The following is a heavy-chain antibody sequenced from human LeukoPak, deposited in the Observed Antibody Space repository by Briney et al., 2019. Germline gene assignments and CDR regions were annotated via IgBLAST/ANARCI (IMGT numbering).Heavy chain of an antibody. CDR2: IYPGDSDT. CDR1: GYNFNTYW. V-gene: IGHV5-51*01. CDR3: ARHRAWGVADDY. J-gene: IGHJ4*02. D-gene: IGHD6-19*01. Sequence: GESLKISCKGSGYNFNTYWIGWVRQMPGKGLEWMGIIYPGDSDTRYSPSFQGQVTSSADKSISTAYLQWSSLKASDTAMYYCARHRAWGVADDYWGQGTLVTVSS.